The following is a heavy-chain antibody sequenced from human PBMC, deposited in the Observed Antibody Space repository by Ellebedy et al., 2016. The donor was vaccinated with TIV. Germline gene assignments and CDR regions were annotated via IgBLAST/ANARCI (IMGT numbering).Heavy chain of an antibody. J-gene: IGHJ5*02. Sequence: ASVKVSXXASGYTFTGYYMHWVRQAPGQGLEWMGWINPNSGGTNYAQKFQGRVTMTRDTSISTAYMELSRLRSDDTAVYYCARKVRIAAAPGWFDPWGQGTLVTVSS. CDR2: INPNSGGT. CDR1: GYTFTGYY. V-gene: IGHV1-2*02. D-gene: IGHD6-13*01. CDR3: ARKVRIAAAPGWFDP.